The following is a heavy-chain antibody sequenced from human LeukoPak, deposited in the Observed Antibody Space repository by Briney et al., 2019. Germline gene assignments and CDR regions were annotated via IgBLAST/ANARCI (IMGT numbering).Heavy chain of an antibody. CDR2: ISYDGSNK. J-gene: IGHJ4*02. D-gene: IGHD6-6*01. Sequence: GGSLRLSCAASGFTFSSYAMHWVRQAPGKGLEWVAVISYDGSNKYYADSVKDRFTISRDNSKNTLYLQMNSLRAEDTAVYYCARDQPRPRYYCDYWGQGTLVTFAS. V-gene: IGHV3-30-3*01. CDR1: GFTFSSYA. CDR3: ARDQPRPRYYCDY.